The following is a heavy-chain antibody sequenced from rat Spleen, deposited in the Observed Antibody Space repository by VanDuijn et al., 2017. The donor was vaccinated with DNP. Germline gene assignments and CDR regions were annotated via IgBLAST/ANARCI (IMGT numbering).Heavy chain of an antibody. D-gene: IGHD1-4*01. V-gene: IGHV2-43*01. Sequence: QVQLKESGPGLVQPSQTLSLTCTVSGFSLTSYHVSWVRQPPGKGLEWMGVIWTGGSTAYNSLLKSRLSISRDTSKSQVFLKVKSLKTEDTGIYYCTRDRTPGNYFDYWGQGVMVTVSS. CDR3: TRDRTPGNYFDY. J-gene: IGHJ2*01. CDR1: GFSLTSYH. CDR2: IWTGGST.